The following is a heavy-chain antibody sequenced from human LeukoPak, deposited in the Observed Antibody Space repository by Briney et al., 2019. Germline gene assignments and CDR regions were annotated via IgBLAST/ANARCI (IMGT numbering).Heavy chain of an antibody. CDR1: GFTVSSNS. Sequence: GGSLRLSCTVSGFTVSSNSMSWVRQAPGKGLEWVSFIYSDNTHYSDSVKGRFTISRDNSKSTLYLQMDSLRAEDTAVYYCARRAGAYSHPYDYWGQGTLVTVSS. J-gene: IGHJ4*02. V-gene: IGHV3-53*01. CDR2: IYSDNT. CDR3: ARRAGAYSHPYDY. D-gene: IGHD4/OR15-4a*01.